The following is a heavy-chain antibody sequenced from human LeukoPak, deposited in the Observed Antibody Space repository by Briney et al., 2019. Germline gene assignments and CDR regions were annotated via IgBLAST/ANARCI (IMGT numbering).Heavy chain of an antibody. CDR3: ARGPVTTMNNWFNP. CDR2: IYYTGST. D-gene: IGHD4-17*01. V-gene: IGHV4-59*01. CDR1: GGSISSYY. J-gene: IGHJ5*02. Sequence: SETLSLTCIVSGGSISSYYWSWIRQPPGKGLEWIGYIYYTGSTNYNPSLKSRITISVDTSKSQFSLKLTSVTAADTAFYYCARGPVTTMNNWFNPWGQGTLVTVSS.